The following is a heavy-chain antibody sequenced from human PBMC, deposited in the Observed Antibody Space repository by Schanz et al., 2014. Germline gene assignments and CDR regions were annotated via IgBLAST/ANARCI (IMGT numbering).Heavy chain of an antibody. CDR3: TRLPRADPNGFDL. J-gene: IGHJ6*02. V-gene: IGHV1-69*02. Sequence: QVQLVQSGPEVKKPGSSVKVSCQAFGDTFSKYNIMWVRQVPGQGLEWLGRIMPLRGIGNNAWKFQDRLTITADKAMNITYMELSSLGTEDTAVYYCTRLPRADPNGFDLWGQGTTVTVS. CDR2: IMPLRGIG. CDR1: GDTFSKYN. D-gene: IGHD6-19*01.